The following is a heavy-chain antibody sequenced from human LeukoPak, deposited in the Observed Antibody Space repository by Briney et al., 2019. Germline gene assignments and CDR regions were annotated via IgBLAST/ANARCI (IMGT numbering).Heavy chain of an antibody. J-gene: IGHJ6*03. CDR2: VYYSGST. Sequence: SETLPLTCTVSGASISSHFWTWIRQPPGKGLEWIGYVYYSGSTNYNPSLKSRVTISVDTSKNQFSLKLSSVTAADTAVYYCAIGPPDYGDYVYHHYMDVWGKGTTVTVSS. CDR3: AIGPPDYGDYVYHHYMDV. CDR1: GASISSHF. D-gene: IGHD4-17*01. V-gene: IGHV4-59*11.